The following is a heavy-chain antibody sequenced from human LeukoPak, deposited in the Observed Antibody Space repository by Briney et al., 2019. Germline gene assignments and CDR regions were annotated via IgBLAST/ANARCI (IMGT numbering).Heavy chain of an antibody. Sequence: QTGGSLRLSCAASGFTVSSSYMSWVRQAPGKGLEWVSVIYSGGSTYYADSVKGRFTISRDNSKNTLYLQMNSLRAEDTAVYYCARDRRYFDLGYGMDVWGQGTTVTVSS. CDR1: GFTVSSSY. D-gene: IGHD3-9*01. J-gene: IGHJ6*02. CDR3: ARDRRYFDLGYGMDV. V-gene: IGHV3-66*01. CDR2: IYSGGST.